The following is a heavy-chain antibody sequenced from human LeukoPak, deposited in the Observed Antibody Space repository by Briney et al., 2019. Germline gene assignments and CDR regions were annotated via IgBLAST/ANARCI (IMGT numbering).Heavy chain of an antibody. Sequence: SETLSLTCAVYGGSFSGYYWSWIRQPPGKGLEWIGEINHSGSTNYNPSLKSRVTISVDTSKNQFSLKLSSVTAADTAVYYCARGGAVVVVAATPSFGMDVWGQGTTVTVSS. CDR1: GGSFSGYY. D-gene: IGHD2-15*01. CDR2: INHSGST. J-gene: IGHJ6*02. V-gene: IGHV4-34*01. CDR3: ARGGAVVVVAATPSFGMDV.